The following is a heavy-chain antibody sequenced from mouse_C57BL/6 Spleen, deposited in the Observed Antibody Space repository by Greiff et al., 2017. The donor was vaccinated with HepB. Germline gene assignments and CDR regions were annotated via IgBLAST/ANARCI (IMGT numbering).Heavy chain of an antibody. Sequence: DVKLVESGPGMVKPSQSLSLTCTVTGYSITSGYNWHWIRHFPGNKLEWMGYISYSGSTNYNPSLKSPISITHDTSKNHFFLKLNSVTTEDTATYYCARGSTVSYAMDYWGQGTSVTVSS. D-gene: IGHD1-1*01. CDR2: ISYSGST. CDR3: ARGSTVSYAMDY. CDR1: GYSITSGYN. V-gene: IGHV3-1*01. J-gene: IGHJ4*01.